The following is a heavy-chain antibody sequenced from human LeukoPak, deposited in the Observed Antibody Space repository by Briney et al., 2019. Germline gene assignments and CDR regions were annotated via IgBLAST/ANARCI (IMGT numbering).Heavy chain of an antibody. CDR3: ARGGDYWGYYYYGMDV. CDR2: INPNSGGT. Sequence: GASVKVSCKASGSTFTGYYMHWVRQAPGQGLEWMGWINPNSGGTNYAQKFQGRVTMTRDTSISTAYMELSRLRSDDTAVYYCARGGDYWGYYYYGMDVWGQGTTVTVSS. J-gene: IGHJ6*02. D-gene: IGHD4-17*01. CDR1: GSTFTGYY. V-gene: IGHV1-2*02.